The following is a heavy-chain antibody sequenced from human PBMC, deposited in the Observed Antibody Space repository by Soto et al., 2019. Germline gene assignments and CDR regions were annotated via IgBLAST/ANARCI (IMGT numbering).Heavy chain of an antibody. V-gene: IGHV4-59*01. J-gene: IGHJ4*02. CDR1: GDAINQYY. D-gene: IGHD6-13*01. Sequence: QVQLQESGPGLVKPSETLSLTCTVSGDAINQYYWNSIRQSPGKGLEWIVSVSSTGGTVFNPSLTSRVTVSLDTSKNQCTLTLNSVTATDTAGYSWARGVGSTYNNHEFDFWGQGTLVTVSS. CDR2: VSSTGGT. CDR3: ARGVGSTYNNHEFDF.